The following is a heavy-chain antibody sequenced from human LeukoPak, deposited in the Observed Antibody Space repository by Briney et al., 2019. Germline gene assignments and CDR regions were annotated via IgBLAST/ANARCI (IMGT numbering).Heavy chain of an antibody. CDR1: GFTFSSYA. CDR2: ISSSSSYT. D-gene: IGHD5-12*01. Sequence: PGGSLRLSCAASGFTFSSYAMSWVRQAPGKGLEWVSYISSSSSYTNYADSVKGRFTISRDNAKNSLYLQMNSLRAEDTAVYYCARVGGYPYYFDYWGQGTLVTVSS. CDR3: ARVGGYPYYFDY. J-gene: IGHJ4*02. V-gene: IGHV3-21*05.